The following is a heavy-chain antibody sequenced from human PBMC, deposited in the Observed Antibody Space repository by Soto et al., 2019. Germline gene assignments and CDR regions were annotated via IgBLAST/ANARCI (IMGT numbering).Heavy chain of an antibody. J-gene: IGHJ4*02. CDR3: AREVQVHTPAFVY. Sequence: QVQLVQSGAEIEKPGSSEKVSCQSSGGTFNTYAMNWVRQAPGQGPEWMGDISPMFGAANYAPKFQGRVTITADESTGTSYMQLSSLTSEDTALYFCAREVQVHTPAFVYWGQGTLVTVSS. CDR1: GGTFNTYA. CDR2: ISPMFGAA. D-gene: IGHD3-10*01. V-gene: IGHV1-69*19.